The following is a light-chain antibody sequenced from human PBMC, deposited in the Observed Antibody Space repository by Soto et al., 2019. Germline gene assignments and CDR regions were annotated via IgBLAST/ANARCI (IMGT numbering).Light chain of an antibody. CDR1: QGISSY. Sequence: AIRMTQSPSSLSASTGDRVTITCRASQGISSYLAWYQQKPGKAPKLLIYAASTLQSGVPSRFSGSGSGPDFTLTIRCLQSEDFATYYCQQYYSYPWTSGQGTKVDIK. J-gene: IGKJ1*01. CDR3: QQYYSYPWT. CDR2: AAS. V-gene: IGKV1-8*01.